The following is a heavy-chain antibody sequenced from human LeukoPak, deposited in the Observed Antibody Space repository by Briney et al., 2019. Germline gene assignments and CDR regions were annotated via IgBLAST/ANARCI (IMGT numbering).Heavy chain of an antibody. Sequence: PGQSLRLSCAVSGFTFTAYWMNWVRPAPGKGLEWVASIRQDGGEKYYVDSVKGRFTISRDNTKNSLYLQMCALRAEDTAVYYCARDGTAAGLYFDLWGQGTLVTVSS. CDR3: ARDGTAAGLYFDL. J-gene: IGHJ4*01. CDR1: GFTFTAYW. D-gene: IGHD6-13*01. CDR2: IRQDGGEK. V-gene: IGHV3-7*01.